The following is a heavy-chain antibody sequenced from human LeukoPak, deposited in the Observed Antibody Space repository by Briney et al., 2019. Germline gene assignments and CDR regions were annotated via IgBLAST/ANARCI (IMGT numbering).Heavy chain of an antibody. CDR1: GFTFDDYA. J-gene: IGHJ4*02. CDR2: INWNSDSI. CDR3: AINGGGGSGYGNFDY. V-gene: IGHV3-9*01. D-gene: IGHD5-12*01. Sequence: PGGSLRLSCAVSGFTFDDYAMHWVRQVPGKGLEWVSGINWNSDSIGYADSVKGRFTTSRDNAKNSLYLQMNSLRAEDTASYYCAINGGGGSGYGNFDYWGQGTLVTVSS.